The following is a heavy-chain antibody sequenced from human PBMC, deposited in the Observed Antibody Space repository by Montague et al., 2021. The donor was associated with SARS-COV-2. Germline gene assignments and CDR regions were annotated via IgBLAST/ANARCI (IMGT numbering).Heavy chain of an antibody. CDR2: FYHSGGT. CDR3: ARSGAVPMD. V-gene: IGHV4-59*13. J-gene: IGHJ4*02. Sequence: SETLSLTCTVSGGSISSYFWSWIRQSPGKGLEWIGYFYHSGGTKYSPSPKSRVTISGDTSKNQFSLKLSSVTTADTAVYYCARSGAVPMDWGQGTLVTVSS. D-gene: IGHD3-10*01. CDR1: GGSISSYF.